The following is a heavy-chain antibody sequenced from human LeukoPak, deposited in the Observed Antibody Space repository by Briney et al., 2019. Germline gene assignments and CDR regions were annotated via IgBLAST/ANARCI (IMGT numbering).Heavy chain of an antibody. D-gene: IGHD4-17*01. CDR1: GGSISSYY. Sequence: SETLSLTCTVSGGSISSYYWSWIRQPPGKGLEWIGYIFYSGSTNYNPSLKSRVTISVDTSKNQFSLKLSSVTAADTAVYYCARDSTVTTLFDYWGQGTLVTVSS. CDR3: ARDSTVTTLFDY. CDR2: IFYSGST. J-gene: IGHJ4*02. V-gene: IGHV4-59*12.